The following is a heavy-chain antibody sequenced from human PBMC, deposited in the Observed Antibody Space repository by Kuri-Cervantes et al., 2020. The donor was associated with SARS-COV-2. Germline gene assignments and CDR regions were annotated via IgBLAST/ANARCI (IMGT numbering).Heavy chain of an antibody. J-gene: IGHJ4*02. CDR1: GGSFSGYY. D-gene: IGHD3-9*01. CDR2: INHSGST. CDR3: ARHEPSILAPPVCIDY. V-gene: IGHV4-34*01. Sequence: SETLSLTCAVYGGSFSGYYWSWIRQPPGKGLEWIGEINHSGSTNYNPSLKSRVTISVDTSKNQFSLKLSSVTAADTAVYYCARHEPSILAPPVCIDYWGQGTLVTVSS.